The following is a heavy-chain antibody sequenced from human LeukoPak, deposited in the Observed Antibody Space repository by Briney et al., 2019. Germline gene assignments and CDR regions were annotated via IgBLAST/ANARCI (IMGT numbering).Heavy chain of an antibody. Sequence: GGSLRLSCAASGFTFSNYGMHWVRQAPGKGLEWVSFIRYDNGDKYYADSVKGRFTISRDNSKNTLYLQMNSLRAEDTAMYYCARDIGPLDYWGQGTLVTVSS. CDR2: IRYDNGDK. J-gene: IGHJ4*02. CDR1: GFTFSNYG. CDR3: ARDIGPLDY. V-gene: IGHV3-30*02.